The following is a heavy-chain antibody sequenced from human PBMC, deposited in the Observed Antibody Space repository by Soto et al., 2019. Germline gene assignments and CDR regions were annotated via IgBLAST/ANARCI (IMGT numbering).Heavy chain of an antibody. Sequence: PGGSLRLSCAASGFTFITYWMSWVRQAPGKGLEWVGNIKPDGSEKWYVDSVKGRFTISRDNAKNSFYLQMNTLRAEDTAVYYCARGDYYDRSGPFSDVFDIWGQGTMVTVSS. V-gene: IGHV3-7*04. D-gene: IGHD3-22*01. CDR2: IKPDGSEK. J-gene: IGHJ3*02. CDR1: GFTFITYW. CDR3: ARGDYYDRSGPFSDVFDI.